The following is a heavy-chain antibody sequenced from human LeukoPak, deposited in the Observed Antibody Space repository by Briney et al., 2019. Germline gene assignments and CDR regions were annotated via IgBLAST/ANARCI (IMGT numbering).Heavy chain of an antibody. D-gene: IGHD3-3*01. V-gene: IGHV3-21*01. CDR3: ARDARFLEWLSSAEYFQH. CDR2: ISSSSSYI. Sequence: TGGSLRLSCAASGFTFSSYSMDWVRQAPGKGLEWVSSISSSSSYIYYADSVKGRFTISRDNAKNSLYLQMNSLRAEDTAVYYCARDARFLEWLSSAEYFQHWGQGTLVTVSS. J-gene: IGHJ1*01. CDR1: GFTFSSYS.